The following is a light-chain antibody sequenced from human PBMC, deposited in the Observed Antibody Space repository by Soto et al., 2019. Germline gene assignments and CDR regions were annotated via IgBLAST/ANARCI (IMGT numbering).Light chain of an antibody. V-gene: IGKV3-15*01. CDR3: QHYHDWRIT. CDR2: DAS. Sequence: EIVLTQSPATLSVSPGERATFSCRASQSIRDNLAWYQQKPGQTPRLLISDASTMATTIPARFSGSGSGTEFTLTINRLQSEDFAVYYCQHYHDWRITFGQGTRLEIK. J-gene: IGKJ5*01. CDR1: QSIRDN.